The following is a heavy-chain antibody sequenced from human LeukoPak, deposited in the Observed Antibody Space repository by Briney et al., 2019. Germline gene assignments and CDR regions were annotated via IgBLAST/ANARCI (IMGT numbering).Heavy chain of an antibody. Sequence: GGSLRLSWAASGFTFSSYTMHWVRQAQGKGLEWVAVISYDGSNKYYADSVKGRFTISRDNSKNTLYLQMNSLRAEDTAVYYCAKGDCSSTSCYSHFDYWGQGTLVTVSS. CDR2: ISYDGSNK. J-gene: IGHJ4*02. V-gene: IGHV3-30-3*01. CDR1: GFTFSSYT. CDR3: AKGDCSSTSCYSHFDY. D-gene: IGHD2-2*02.